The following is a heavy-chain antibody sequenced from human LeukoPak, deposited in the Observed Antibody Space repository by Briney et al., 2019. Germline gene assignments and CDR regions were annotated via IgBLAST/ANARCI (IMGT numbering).Heavy chain of an antibody. CDR1: GGSISSGGYY. CDR3: ASGGAMGYYYYGMDV. V-gene: IGHV4-31*03. J-gene: IGHJ6*02. Sequence: SETLSLTCTVSGGSISSGGYYWSWIRQHPGKGLEWIVYIYYGGSTYYNPSLKSRVTISVDTSKNQFSLKLSSVTAADTAVYYCASGGAMGYYYYGMDVWGQGTTVTVSS. D-gene: IGHD5-18*01. CDR2: IYYGGST.